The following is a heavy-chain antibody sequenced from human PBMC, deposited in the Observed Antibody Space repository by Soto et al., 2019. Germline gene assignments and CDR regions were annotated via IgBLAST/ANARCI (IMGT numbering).Heavy chain of an antibody. J-gene: IGHJ6*02. CDR3: ARYCSRSSCSQLYGMDV. CDR1: GYSFTKYW. Sequence: GESLKISCKGSGYSFTKYWIIWVRQVPGKGLEWMGRIDTSYSYSHYSPSFQGHVTISVDKSISTGYLQWSSLKDSDTAMYYCARYCSRSSCSQLYGMDVWGQGTTVTVSS. D-gene: IGHD2-2*01. CDR2: IDTSYSYS. V-gene: IGHV5-10-1*01.